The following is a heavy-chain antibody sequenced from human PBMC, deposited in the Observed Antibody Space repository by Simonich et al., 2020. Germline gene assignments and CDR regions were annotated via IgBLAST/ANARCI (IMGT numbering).Heavy chain of an antibody. Sequence: QVQLVESGGGVVQPGRSLRLSCAASGFTFSSYGMHWVRQAPGRGWEGGAVIWYDGSNKYYADTVKGRFTISRDNSKNTLYLQMNSLRAEDTAVYYCARGSTENWYFDLWGRGTLVTVSS. CDR2: IWYDGSNK. CDR3: ARGSTENWYFDL. CDR1: GFTFSSYG. V-gene: IGHV3-33*01. J-gene: IGHJ2*01. D-gene: IGHD2-2*01.